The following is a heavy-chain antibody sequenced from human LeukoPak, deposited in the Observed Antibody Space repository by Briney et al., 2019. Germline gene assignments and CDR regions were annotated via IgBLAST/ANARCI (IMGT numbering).Heavy chain of an antibody. D-gene: IGHD2-8*01. Sequence: PGGSLRLSCAASGFTFSSYSMNWVRQAPGKGLEWVSSISGSGANTYYADSVKGRFTITRDNSKNTLYLQMNSLRAEDTAIYYCAKDMLLPWNWGQGTLVTVSS. J-gene: IGHJ4*02. V-gene: IGHV3-23*01. CDR2: ISGSGANT. CDR1: GFTFSSYS. CDR3: AKDMLLPWN.